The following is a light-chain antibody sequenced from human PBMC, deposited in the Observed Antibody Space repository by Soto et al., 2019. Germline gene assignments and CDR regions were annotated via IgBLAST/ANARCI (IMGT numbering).Light chain of an antibody. CDR1: QGISSY. V-gene: IGKV1-6*01. Sequence: AIQMTQSPSSLSASVGDRVTITCRASQGISSYLAWYQQKPGKAPKLLIYAASTLQSGVASRFSGSGSGTDFTLTISSLQPEDSAGYYCLQDYSYPFTFGQGTKVDI. CDR3: LQDYSYPFT. CDR2: AAS. J-gene: IGKJ2*01.